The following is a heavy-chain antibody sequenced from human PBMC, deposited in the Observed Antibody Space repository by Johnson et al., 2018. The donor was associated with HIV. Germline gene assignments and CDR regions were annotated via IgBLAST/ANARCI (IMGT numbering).Heavy chain of an antibody. CDR3: ARKKTAARGAFDI. CDR2: ISSDGGST. D-gene: IGHD3-10*01. J-gene: IGHJ3*02. V-gene: IGHV3-64*01. CDR1: GFTFSSYA. Sequence: VQLVESGGGLVQPGGSLRLSCAASGFTFSSYAMSWVRQAPGKGLEYVSAISSDGGSTYYANSVKGRFSISRDNSKNTLYLQMGSLRGEAMAVYYCARKKTAARGAFDIWGQGTMVTVSS.